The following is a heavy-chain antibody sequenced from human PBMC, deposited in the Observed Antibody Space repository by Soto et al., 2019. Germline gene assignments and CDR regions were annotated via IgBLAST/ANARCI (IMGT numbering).Heavy chain of an antibody. V-gene: IGHV4-59*01. D-gene: IGHD5-18*01. CDR3: ARSGDSFGFTDY. CDR2: VFYKGNT. CDR1: GGSITGYY. J-gene: IGHJ4*02. Sequence: SETLSLTCTVSGGSITGYYWTWIRQPPGKGLEWIGYVFYKGNTNYNPSLKSRVTISVDTSANQFSLRLSSVTAADTAVYYCARSGDSFGFTDYWGQGTLVTVSS.